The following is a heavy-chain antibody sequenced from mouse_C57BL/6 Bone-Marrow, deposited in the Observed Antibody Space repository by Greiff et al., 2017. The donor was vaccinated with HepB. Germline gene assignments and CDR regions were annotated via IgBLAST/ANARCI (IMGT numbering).Heavy chain of an antibody. CDR1: GYTFTDYE. CDR2: IDPETGGT. D-gene: IGHD2-1*01. Sequence: VQLQQSGAELVRPGASVTLSCKASGYTFTDYEMHWVKQTPVHGLEWIGAIDPETGGTAYNQKFKGKAILTADKSSSTAYMELRSLTSEDSAVYYCTRLDYGKGFAYRGQGTLVTVSA. J-gene: IGHJ3*01. CDR3: TRLDYGKGFAY. V-gene: IGHV1-15*01.